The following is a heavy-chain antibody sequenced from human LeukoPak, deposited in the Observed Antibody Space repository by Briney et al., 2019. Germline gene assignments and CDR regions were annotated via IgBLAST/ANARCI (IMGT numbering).Heavy chain of an antibody. CDR3: AKDIIGYYSRFDY. J-gene: IGHJ4*02. CDR2: ISGSGGST. CDR1: GFTFNSYA. V-gene: IGHV3-23*01. D-gene: IGHD3-22*01. Sequence: PGGSLRLSCAASGFTFNSYAMSWVRQAPGKGLEWVAVISGSGGSTYYADFVKGRFTISRDNSKNSLYLQMNSLRAEDTALYYCAKDIIGYYSRFDYWGQGTLVTVSS.